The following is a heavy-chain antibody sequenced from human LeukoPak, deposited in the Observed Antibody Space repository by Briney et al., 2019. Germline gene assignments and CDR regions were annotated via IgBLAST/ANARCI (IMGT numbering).Heavy chain of an antibody. Sequence: SVKVSCKASGGTFGTYTISWVRQAPGQGLEWMGRILPIIHIPDYAQKSQDRVTITADTSTNTAYMELGSLRSEDTAVYYCARETEDDSIFGVVFGPLDYWGQGTLVTVSS. J-gene: IGHJ4*02. CDR2: ILPIIHIP. V-gene: IGHV1-69*04. CDR1: GGTFGTYT. D-gene: IGHD3-3*01. CDR3: ARETEDDSIFGVVFGPLDY.